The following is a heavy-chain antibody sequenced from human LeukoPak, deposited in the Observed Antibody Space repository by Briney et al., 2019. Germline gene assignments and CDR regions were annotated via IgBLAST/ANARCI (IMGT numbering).Heavy chain of an antibody. V-gene: IGHV4-34*01. Sequence: PSETLSLTCAVYGGSFSGYYWSWIRQPPGKGLEWIGEINHSGSTNYNPSLKSRVTISVDTSKNQFSLKLSSVTAADTAVYYCASVAGSYYYYYYMDVWGKGTTVTVSS. CDR2: INHSGST. CDR3: ASVAGSYYYYYYMDV. CDR1: GGSFSGYY. D-gene: IGHD6-19*01. J-gene: IGHJ6*03.